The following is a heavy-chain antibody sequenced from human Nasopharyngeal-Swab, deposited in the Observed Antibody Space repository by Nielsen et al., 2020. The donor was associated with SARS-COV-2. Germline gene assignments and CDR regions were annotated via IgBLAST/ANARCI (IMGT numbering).Heavy chain of an antibody. CDR2: INPNSGGT. J-gene: IGHJ5*02. V-gene: IGHV1-2*04. CDR1: GYMFTGYY. D-gene: IGHD6-19*01. CDR3: ARDRRDSSGTHNWFDP. Sequence: VSSRVYCMACGYMFTGYYMRWVRQAPGQGLEWMGWINPNSGGTNYAQKFQGWVTMTRDTSISTAYMELSRLRSDDTAVYYCARDRRDSSGTHNWFDPWGQGTLVTVSS.